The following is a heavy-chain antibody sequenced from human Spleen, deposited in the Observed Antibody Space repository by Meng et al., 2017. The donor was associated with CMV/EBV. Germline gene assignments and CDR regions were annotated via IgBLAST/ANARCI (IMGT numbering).Heavy chain of an antibody. J-gene: IGHJ6*02. V-gene: IGHV3-74*01. D-gene: IGHD4-11*01. CDR1: GFTFSSYW. CDR3: ARYLFNDYSKGYYYYYGMDV. Sequence: GGSLRLSCAASGFTFSSYWMHWVRQAPGKGLVWVSRINSDGSSTSYADSVKGRFTISRDNAKNTLYLQMNSLRAEDTAVYYCARYLFNDYSKGYYYYYGMDVWGQGTTVTVSS. CDR2: INSDGSST.